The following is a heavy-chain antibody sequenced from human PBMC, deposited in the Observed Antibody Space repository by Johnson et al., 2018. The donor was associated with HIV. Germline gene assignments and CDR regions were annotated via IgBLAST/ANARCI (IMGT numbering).Heavy chain of an antibody. CDR3: AKEGDNYGGNWEAFDS. Sequence: QVQLVESGGGVVQPGRSLRLSCAASGFTFSSYGMHWVRQAPGKGLEWVAVIWYDGSNKYYADSVKGRFTISRDNSKNTLYLQMNSLRAEDTAVYYCAKEGDNYGGNWEAFDSWGQGTMVTVSS. J-gene: IGHJ3*02. D-gene: IGHD4-23*01. CDR2: IWYDGSNK. CDR1: GFTFSSYG. V-gene: IGHV3-33*06.